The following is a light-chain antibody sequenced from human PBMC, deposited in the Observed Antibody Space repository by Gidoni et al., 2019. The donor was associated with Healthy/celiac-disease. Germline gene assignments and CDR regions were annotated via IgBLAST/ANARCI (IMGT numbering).Light chain of an antibody. V-gene: IGKV1-39*01. CDR3: QQSYSTPLT. Sequence: IQMTQSPSSLSASVGHRVTITCRASQSISSYLNLYQQKPGQAPKLLIYAASSLQSGVPSRFTGSGSGTDFTLTISSLQPEDFATYYCQQSYSTPLTFGGGTKVEIK. J-gene: IGKJ4*01. CDR2: AAS. CDR1: QSISSY.